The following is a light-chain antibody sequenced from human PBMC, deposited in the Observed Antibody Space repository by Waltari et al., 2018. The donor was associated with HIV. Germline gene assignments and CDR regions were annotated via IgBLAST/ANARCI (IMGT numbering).Light chain of an antibody. J-gene: IGLJ3*02. CDR3: DSTDSSDWV. Sequence: SYVLTQPPSVSVSPGQTARITCSGDALPKKYAYWYQQKSGQALELVINEDRRQPPGFSERLSGSSSGTVANFTMSVAQVEDEADYYCDSTDSSDWVFGVGTKLTVL. CDR1: ALPKKY. V-gene: IGLV3-10*01. CDR2: EDR.